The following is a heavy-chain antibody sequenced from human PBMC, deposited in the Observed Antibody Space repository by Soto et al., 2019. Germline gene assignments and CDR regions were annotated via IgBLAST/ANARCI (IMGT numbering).Heavy chain of an antibody. CDR1: GGSISSYY. V-gene: IGHV4-59*01. CDR2: IYYSGST. D-gene: IGHD1-1*01. CDR3: ARDIPWDWNAMEYNWFDP. J-gene: IGHJ5*02. Sequence: QVQLQESGPGLVKPSETLSLTCTVSGGSISSYYWSWIRQPPGKGLEWIGYIYYSGSTNYNPSLKSRVTISVDTSKNQFSLKLSSVTAADTAVYYCARDIPWDWNAMEYNWFDPWGQGTLVTVSS.